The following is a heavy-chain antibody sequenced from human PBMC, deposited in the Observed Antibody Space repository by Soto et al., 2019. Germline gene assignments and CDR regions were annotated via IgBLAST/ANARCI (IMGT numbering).Heavy chain of an antibody. J-gene: IGHJ5*02. Sequence: PSETLSLTCTVSGGSISSGDYYWSWIRQPPGKGLEWIGYIYYSGSTYYNPSLKSRVTISVDTSKNQLSLKLSSVTAADTAVYYCALMVRGVMLLDPWGQGTLVTVSS. CDR1: GGSISSGDYY. CDR3: ALMVRGVMLLDP. V-gene: IGHV4-30-4*01. CDR2: IYYSGST. D-gene: IGHD3-10*01.